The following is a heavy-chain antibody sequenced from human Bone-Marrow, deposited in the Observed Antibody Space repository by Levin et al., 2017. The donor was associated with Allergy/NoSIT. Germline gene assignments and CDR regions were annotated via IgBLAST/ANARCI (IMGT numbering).Heavy chain of an antibody. Sequence: KVSCRGSGYTFSNYWIGWVRQVPGKGLEWMGIIFPGDSDTRFSPSFQGQVTISADKSVSTAYLQWSSLKASDSAMYYCARRNMDYSGSYYFDYWGQGTLLNVSS. D-gene: IGHD1-26*01. V-gene: IGHV5-51*01. CDR1: GYTFSNYW. CDR3: ARRNMDYSGSYYFDY. J-gene: IGHJ4*02. CDR2: IFPGDSDT.